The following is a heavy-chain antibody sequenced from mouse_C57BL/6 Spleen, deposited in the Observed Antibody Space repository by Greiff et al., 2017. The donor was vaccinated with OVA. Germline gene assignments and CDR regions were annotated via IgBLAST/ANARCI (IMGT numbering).Heavy chain of an antibody. CDR2: IDPETGGT. CDR3: TRWGYYGNYPFAY. J-gene: IGHJ3*01. Sequence: QVQLKESGAELVRPGASVTLSCKASGYTFTDYEMHWVKQTPVHGLEWIGAIDPETGGTAYNQKFKGKAILTADKSSSTAYMELRSLTSEDSAVYYCTRWGYYGNYPFAYWGQGTLVTVSA. CDR1: GYTFTDYE. V-gene: IGHV1-15*01. D-gene: IGHD2-1*01.